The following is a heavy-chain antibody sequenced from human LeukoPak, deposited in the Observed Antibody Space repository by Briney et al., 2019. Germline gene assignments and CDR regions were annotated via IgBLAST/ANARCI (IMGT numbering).Heavy chain of an antibody. D-gene: IGHD1-1*01. Sequence: SETLSLTCTDSGGSISSGDYYWSWIRQPPGKGLEWIGYIYYSGSTYYNPSLKSRVTISVDTSKNQFSLKLSSVTAADTAVYYCARLLDVSFDYWGQGTLVTVSS. J-gene: IGHJ4*02. CDR2: IYYSGST. CDR1: GGSISSGDYY. CDR3: ARLLDVSFDY. V-gene: IGHV4-30-4*01.